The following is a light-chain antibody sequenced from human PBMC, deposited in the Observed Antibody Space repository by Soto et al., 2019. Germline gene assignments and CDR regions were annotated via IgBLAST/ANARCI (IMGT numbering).Light chain of an antibody. V-gene: IGLV3-21*04. Sequence: SYELTQPPSVSVAPGKTARIPCGGNNIGSKSVHWYQQKPGQAPVLVIYYASDRPSGIPERFSGSNSGNTATLTISRVEAGDEADYYCQVWDSSSDHVVFGGGTKLTVL. J-gene: IGLJ2*01. CDR1: NIGSKS. CDR2: YAS. CDR3: QVWDSSSDHVV.